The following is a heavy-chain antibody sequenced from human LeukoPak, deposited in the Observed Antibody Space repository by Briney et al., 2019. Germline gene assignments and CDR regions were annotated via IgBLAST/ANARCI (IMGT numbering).Heavy chain of an antibody. D-gene: IGHD3-22*01. Sequence: GGSLRLSCAASGFTFSSYWMHWVRHAPGKGLVWVSRINSDGSSTSYADSVKGRFTISRDNAKNTLYLQMNSLRAEDTAVYYCAGDSSGYYSWSGFSDYWGQGTLVTVSS. V-gene: IGHV3-74*01. CDR3: AGDSSGYYSWSGFSDY. CDR2: INSDGSST. J-gene: IGHJ4*02. CDR1: GFTFSSYW.